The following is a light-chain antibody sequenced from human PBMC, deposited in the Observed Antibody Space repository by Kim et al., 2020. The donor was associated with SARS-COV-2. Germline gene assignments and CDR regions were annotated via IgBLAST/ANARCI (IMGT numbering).Light chain of an antibody. CDR2: GAS. Sequence: VSPGERATLSCRASQSVSSSLAWYQQKPGQAPRLLSYGASTRATGIPARFSGSGSGTEFTLTISSLQSEDFAVYYCQQYNNWPDSFGQGTNLEI. V-gene: IGKV3-15*01. J-gene: IGKJ2*03. CDR1: QSVSSS. CDR3: QQYNNWPDS.